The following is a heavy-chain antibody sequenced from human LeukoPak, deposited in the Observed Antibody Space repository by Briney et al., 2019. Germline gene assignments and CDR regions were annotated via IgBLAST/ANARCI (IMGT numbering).Heavy chain of an antibody. Sequence: PGGSLRLSXAASGFFFNTYWMHWVRQAPGKGLVWVSRINSDGSKTSHADSVKGRFTISRDNAKNTLYLQMNGLRAEDTAVYYCAREGSLEYYFDYWGRGTLVTVSS. J-gene: IGHJ4*02. D-gene: IGHD3-10*01. CDR3: AREGSLEYYFDY. CDR2: INSDGSKT. V-gene: IGHV3-74*01. CDR1: GFFFNTYW.